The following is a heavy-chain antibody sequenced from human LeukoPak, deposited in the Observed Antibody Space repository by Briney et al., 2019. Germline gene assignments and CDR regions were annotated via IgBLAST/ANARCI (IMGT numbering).Heavy chain of an antibody. CDR2: IYYSGST. CDR1: GGSISSSSYY. Sequence: SETLSLTCTVSGGSISSSSYYWGWIRQPPGKGLEWIGSIYYSGSTYYNPSLKSRVTISVDTSKNQFSLKLSSVTAADTAVYYCARAMEDKYGSSWYSHYFDYWGQGTLVTVSS. J-gene: IGHJ4*02. D-gene: IGHD6-13*01. V-gene: IGHV4-39*07. CDR3: ARAMEDKYGSSWYSHYFDY.